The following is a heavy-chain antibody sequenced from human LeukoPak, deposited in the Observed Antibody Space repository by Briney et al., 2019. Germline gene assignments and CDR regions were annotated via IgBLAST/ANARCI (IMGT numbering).Heavy chain of an antibody. CDR1: GGSISSGSYY. CDR2: IYTSGST. D-gene: IGHD2-2*01. J-gene: IGHJ4*02. Sequence: SKTLSLTCTVSGGSISSGSYYWSWIRQPAGKGLEWIGRIYTSGSTNYNPSLKSRVTISVDTSKNQFSLKLSSVTAADTAVYYCARSGGDIVVVPAARYYFDYWGQGTLVTVSS. V-gene: IGHV4-61*02. CDR3: ARSGGDIVVVPAARYYFDY.